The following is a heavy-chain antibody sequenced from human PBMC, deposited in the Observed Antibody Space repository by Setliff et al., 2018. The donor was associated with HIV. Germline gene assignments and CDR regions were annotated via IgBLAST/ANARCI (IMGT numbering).Heavy chain of an antibody. CDR3: ARQLSNSLDY. V-gene: IGHV1-2*02. Sequence: ASVKVSCKASDYMFIDYYIHWVRQAPGQGLEWMGWMNSRSGNIRYAQKFQGRVTMTRDTSISTAYMELSRLRSDDTAVYYCARQLSNSLDYWGQGTLVTVSS. CDR1: DYMFIDYY. D-gene: IGHD6-6*01. J-gene: IGHJ4*02. CDR2: MNSRSGNI.